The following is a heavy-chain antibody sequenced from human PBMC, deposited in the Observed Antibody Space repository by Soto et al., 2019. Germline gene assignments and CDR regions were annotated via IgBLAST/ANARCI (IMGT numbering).Heavy chain of an antibody. CDR1: GGTFSSYA. J-gene: IGHJ6*02. CDR2: IIPIFGTA. CDR3: ARYPYDSSGYYHYYYYGMDV. V-gene: IGHV1-69*13. D-gene: IGHD3-22*01. Sequence: SVKVSCKASGGTFSSYAISWVRQAPGQGLEWMGGIIPIFGTANYAQKFQGRVTITADESTSTAYMELSSLRSEDTAVYYCARYPYDSSGYYHYYYYGMDVWGQGTMVTVSS.